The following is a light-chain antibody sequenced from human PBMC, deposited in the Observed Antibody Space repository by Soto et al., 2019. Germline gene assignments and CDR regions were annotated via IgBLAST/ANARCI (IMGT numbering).Light chain of an antibody. V-gene: IGLV2-14*01. J-gene: IGLJ1*01. CDR2: EVS. CDR1: SSDVGGYNY. CDR3: SSYTSSSTLNV. Sequence: QSVLTQPASVSGWPGQSITISCTGTSSDVGGYNYVSWYQQHPGKAPKLMIYEVSNRPSGVSNRFSGSKSGNTASLTISGLQAEDEADYYCSSYTSSSTLNVFGTGTKVTVL.